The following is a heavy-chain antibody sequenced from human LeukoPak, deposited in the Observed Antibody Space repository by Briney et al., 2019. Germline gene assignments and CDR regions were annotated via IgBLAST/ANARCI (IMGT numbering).Heavy chain of an antibody. Sequence: GGSLRLSCAASGFTFSSYSMNWVRQPPGKGLEWVSSISSSRSYIYYADSVKGRFTISRDNAKNSLYLQMNSLRAEDTAVYYCARGTDSSSWYGSYYYYYYMDVWGKGTTVTVSS. J-gene: IGHJ6*03. CDR2: ISSSRSYI. D-gene: IGHD6-13*01. V-gene: IGHV3-21*01. CDR1: GFTFSSYS. CDR3: ARGTDSSSWYGSYYYYYYMDV.